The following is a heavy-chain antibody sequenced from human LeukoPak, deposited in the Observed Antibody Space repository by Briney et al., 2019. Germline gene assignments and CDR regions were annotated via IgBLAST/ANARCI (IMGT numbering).Heavy chain of an antibody. CDR2: MNPNNGNT. Sequence: GASVKVSCKASGYTFTSYDIIWLRQATGQGLEWMGWMNPNNGNTGYVQKLQGRLTMTRDTSISTAYMELSSLRSEDTAVYYCARDLVDNACDYWGQGTLVTVSS. CDR1: GYTFTSYD. CDR3: ARDLVDNACDY. V-gene: IGHV1-8*02. J-gene: IGHJ4*02. D-gene: IGHD2-8*01.